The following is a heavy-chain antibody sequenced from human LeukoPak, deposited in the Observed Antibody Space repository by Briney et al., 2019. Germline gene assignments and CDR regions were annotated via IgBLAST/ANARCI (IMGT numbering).Heavy chain of an antibody. CDR3: AANLVAGTSHYFDY. J-gene: IGHJ4*02. CDR2: ISWDGGST. CDR1: GFTFDDYT. V-gene: IGHV3-43*01. D-gene: IGHD6-19*01. Sequence: GGSLRLSCAASGFTFDDYTMHWVRQAPGKGLEWVSLISWDGGSTYYADSVKGRFTISRDNSNNSLYLQMNSLRTEDTALYYCAANLVAGTSHYFDYWGQGTLVTVSS.